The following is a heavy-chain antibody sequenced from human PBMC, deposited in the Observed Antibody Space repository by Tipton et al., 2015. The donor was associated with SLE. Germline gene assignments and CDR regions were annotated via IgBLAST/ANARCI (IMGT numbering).Heavy chain of an antibody. D-gene: IGHD6-19*01. J-gene: IGHJ4*02. V-gene: IGHV4-61*01. CDR3: ARDGIAVAGPPGY. CDR1: GGSISSGSYY. CDR2: IYYSGST. Sequence: TLSLTCTVSGGSISSGSYYWSWIRQPPGKGLEWIGYIYYSGSTNYNPSLKSRVTISVDTSKNSLYLQMNSLRAEDTAVYYCARDGIAVAGPPGYWGQGTLVTVSS.